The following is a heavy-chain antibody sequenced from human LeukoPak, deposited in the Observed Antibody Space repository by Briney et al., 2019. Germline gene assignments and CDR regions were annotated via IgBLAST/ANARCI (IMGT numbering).Heavy chain of an antibody. V-gene: IGHV4-38-2*01. CDR3: ARRAGYCSSTSCYKAHFDY. CDR1: GYSINSGYY. CDR2: IYHSGST. Sequence: SETLSLTCAVSGYSINSGYYWGWIRQPPGKGLEWIGSIYHSGSTYYNPSLKSRVTISVDTSKNQFSLKLSSVTAADTAVYYCARRAGYCSSTSCYKAHFDYWGEGTLVTVSS. J-gene: IGHJ4*02. D-gene: IGHD2-2*02.